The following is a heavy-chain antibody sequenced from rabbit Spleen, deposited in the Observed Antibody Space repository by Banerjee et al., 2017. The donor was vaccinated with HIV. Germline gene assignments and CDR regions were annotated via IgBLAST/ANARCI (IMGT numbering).Heavy chain of an antibody. Sequence: QSLEESGGDLVKPGASLTLTCTASGFSFSSGYYMCWVRQAPGKGLEWIACIYTGSGGGTKYANWAKGRFTISKTSSTTVTLEMTSLTVADTATYFCARDLDGVIGWNFGWWGPGTLVTVS. CDR1: GFSFSSGYY. V-gene: IGHV1S40*01. J-gene: IGHJ4*01. D-gene: IGHD1-1*01. CDR3: ARDLDGVIGWNFGW. CDR2: IYTGSGGGT.